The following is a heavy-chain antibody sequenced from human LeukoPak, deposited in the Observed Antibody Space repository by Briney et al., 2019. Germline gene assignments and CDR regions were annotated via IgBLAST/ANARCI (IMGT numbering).Heavy chain of an antibody. CDR2: IGNSGSTI. D-gene: IGHD1-26*01. J-gene: IGHJ4*02. CDR3: AREGSGSYFFDY. CDR1: GFTFSSYE. V-gene: IGHV3-48*03. Sequence: GGSLRLSCAASGFTFSSYEMNWVRQAPGKGLEWVSYIGNSGSTIYYADSVKGRFTISRDNAKNSLYLHMNSLRVEDAAVYYCAREGSGSYFFDYWGQGTLVTVSS.